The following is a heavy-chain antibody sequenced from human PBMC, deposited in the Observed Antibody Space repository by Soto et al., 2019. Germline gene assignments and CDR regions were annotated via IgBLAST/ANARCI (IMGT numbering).Heavy chain of an antibody. Sequence: QVQLQQWGAGLLKPSETLSLTCAVYGGSFSGYYWSWVRQPPGKGLEWLGEIERGGSTNYNPSLKSRVAISVDTSKNQFSLKVNSVTAADTAVYYCARGYGSGSYWAYWGQGTLVTVSS. CDR2: IERGGST. D-gene: IGHD3-10*01. V-gene: IGHV4-34*02. J-gene: IGHJ4*02. CDR3: ARGYGSGSYWAY. CDR1: GGSFSGYY.